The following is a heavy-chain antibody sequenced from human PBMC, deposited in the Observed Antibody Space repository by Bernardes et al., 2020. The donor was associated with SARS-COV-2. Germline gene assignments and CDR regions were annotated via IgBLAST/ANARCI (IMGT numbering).Heavy chain of an antibody. Sequence: GGSLRLSCAASGFTVSSNYMNWVRQAPGKCLEWVSVMYCGGSTSYADSVKGRFTISRDNSKNTLFLQTNSLRAEDTAVYYCARGRYSSAWYERGMDVWGQGTTVIVSS. CDR1: GFTVSSNY. CDR3: ARGRYSSAWYERGMDV. J-gene: IGHJ6*02. CDR2: MYCGGST. D-gene: IGHD6-19*01. V-gene: IGHV3-53*01.